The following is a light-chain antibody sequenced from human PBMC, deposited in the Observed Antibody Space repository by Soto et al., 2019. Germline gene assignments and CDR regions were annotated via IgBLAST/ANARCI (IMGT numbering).Light chain of an antibody. CDR3: CSYTTSNTRQIV. J-gene: IGLJ1*01. Sequence: SALTQPASVSASPGQSITISCTGTSSDVGGYNYVSWYQQHPGKAPKFMIYDVSNRPSGVSNRFSGSKSGNTASLTISGLQAEDEADYYCCSYTTSNTRQIVFGTGTKVTVL. CDR1: SSDVGGYNY. V-gene: IGLV2-14*01. CDR2: DVS.